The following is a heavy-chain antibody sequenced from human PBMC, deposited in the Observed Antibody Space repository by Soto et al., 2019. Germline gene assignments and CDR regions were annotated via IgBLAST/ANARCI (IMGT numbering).Heavy chain of an antibody. Sequence: GGSLRLSCAASGFSCSSFWVSWVRQAPGKGLKWVANIKQDGSEKYYVDSVKGRFTISRDNAKNSLYLQMNSLRAEDTAAYYCARDLTYYYDSSALRKNYYFDYWGQGTLVTVSS. CDR2: IKQDGSEK. D-gene: IGHD3-22*01. V-gene: IGHV3-7*05. CDR3: ARDLTYYYDSSALRKNYYFDY. CDR1: GFSCSSFW. J-gene: IGHJ4*02.